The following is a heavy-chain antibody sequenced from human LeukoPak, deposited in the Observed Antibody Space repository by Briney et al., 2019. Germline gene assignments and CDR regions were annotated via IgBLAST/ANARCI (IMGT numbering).Heavy chain of an antibody. V-gene: IGHV4-39*07. CDR2: IYYSGRT. CDR3: ARHAEDAFDI. D-gene: IGHD2-8*01. CDR1: GGSLSSSCYY. Sequence: PSETLSLTCILSGGSLSSSCYYWGWIRQPPGKGLEWIGSIYYSGRTYYNPSLKSRVTISVDTSKSQFSLELSSVTAADTAVYYCARHAEDAFDIWGQGTMVTVSS. J-gene: IGHJ3*02.